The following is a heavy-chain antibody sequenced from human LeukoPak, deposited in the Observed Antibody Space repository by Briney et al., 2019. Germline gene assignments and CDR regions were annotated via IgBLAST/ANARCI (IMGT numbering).Heavy chain of an antibody. V-gene: IGHV3-7*01. CDR3: AREGT. J-gene: IGHJ4*02. CDR1: GFTFNTYW. Sequence: PGGSLRLSCAASGFTFNTYWMNWVRQAPGKGLEWVANIKEDGSEKYYVDSVKGRFTISRDNAKNSLYLQMNSLRAEDTAVYYCAREGTWGQGTLVTVSS. CDR2: IKEDGSEK.